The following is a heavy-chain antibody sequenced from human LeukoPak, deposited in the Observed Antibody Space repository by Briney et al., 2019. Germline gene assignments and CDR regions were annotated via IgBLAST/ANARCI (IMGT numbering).Heavy chain of an antibody. J-gene: IGHJ4*02. V-gene: IGHV3-21*01. D-gene: IGHD4-17*01. CDR2: IDRSSSSI. Sequence: PGGSLRLSCAASGFTFSNYAMHWVRQAPGKGLEWVSSIDRSSSSIYYADPVKGRFTISRDNAEISLYLQMNSLRAEDTAVYFCARVHYAPSFDYWGQGTLVIVSS. CDR1: GFTFSNYA. CDR3: ARVHYAPSFDY.